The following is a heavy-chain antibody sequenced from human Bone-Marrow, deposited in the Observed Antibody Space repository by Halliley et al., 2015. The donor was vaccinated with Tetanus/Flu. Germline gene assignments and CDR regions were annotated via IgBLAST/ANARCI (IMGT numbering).Heavy chain of an antibody. CDR2: IDNAESP. Sequence: GYIDNAESPNYNPSLEGRVTMSVDTSKNPFSLRLNSLTAADTAVYYCARSLSGAGHFFDNWGQGTLVTVSS. CDR3: ARSLSGAGHFFDN. J-gene: IGHJ4*02. D-gene: IGHD6-19*01. V-gene: IGHV4-61*03.